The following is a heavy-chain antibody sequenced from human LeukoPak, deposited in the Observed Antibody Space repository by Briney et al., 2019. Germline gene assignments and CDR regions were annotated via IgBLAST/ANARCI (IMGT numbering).Heavy chain of an antibody. Sequence: GASVKVSCKASGYTFTSYYMHWVRQAPGQGLEWMGIINPSGGSTSYAQKFQGRVTMTTDTSTSTAYMELRSLRSDDTAVYYCARTSTRLNWFDPWGQGTLVTVSS. D-gene: IGHD3-16*01. CDR1: GYTFTSYY. V-gene: IGHV1-46*01. CDR2: INPSGGST. J-gene: IGHJ5*02. CDR3: ARTSTRLNWFDP.